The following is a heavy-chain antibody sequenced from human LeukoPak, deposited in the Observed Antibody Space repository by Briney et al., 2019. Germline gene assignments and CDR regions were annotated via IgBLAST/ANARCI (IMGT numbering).Heavy chain of an antibody. D-gene: IGHD6-6*01. Sequence: GGSLRLSCAASGFTFSSYWMHWVRQAPGKGLVWVSRINTDGSSTSYADSVKGRFTISRDNAKNTLYLQMNSLRAEDTAVYYCARDPIAARPSGTFDYWGQGTLVTVSS. CDR3: ARDPIAARPSGTFDY. CDR2: INTDGSST. V-gene: IGHV3-74*01. J-gene: IGHJ4*02. CDR1: GFTFSSYW.